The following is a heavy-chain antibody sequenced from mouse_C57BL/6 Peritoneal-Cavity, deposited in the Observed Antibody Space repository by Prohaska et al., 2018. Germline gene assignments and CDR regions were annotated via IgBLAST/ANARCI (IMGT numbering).Heavy chain of an antibody. J-gene: IGHJ1*03. Sequence: EVQLVESGGGLVKPGGSLKLSCAASGFTFSSYAMSCVRQTPEKRLEWVATISDGGSYTYYPDNVKGRFTISRDNAKNNLYLQMSHLKSEDTAMYYCARETTVVAWYFDVWGTGTTVTVSS. D-gene: IGHD1-1*01. CDR3: ARETTVVAWYFDV. V-gene: IGHV5-4*01. CDR1: GFTFSSYA. CDR2: ISDGGSYT.